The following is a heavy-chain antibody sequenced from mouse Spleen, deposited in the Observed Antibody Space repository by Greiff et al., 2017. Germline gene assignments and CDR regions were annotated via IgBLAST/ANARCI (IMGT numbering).Heavy chain of an antibody. Sequence: QVQLQQSGPELVKPGASVKISCKASGYAFSSSWMNWVKQRPGKGLEWIGRIYPGDGDTNYNGKFKGKATLTADKSSSTAYMQLSSLTSEDSAVYFCAKGEGDGYDTYAMDYWGQGTSVTVSS. CDR1: GYAFSSSW. V-gene: IGHV1-82*01. J-gene: IGHJ4*01. CDR2: IYPGDGDT. CDR3: AKGEGDGYDTYAMDY. D-gene: IGHD2-2*01.